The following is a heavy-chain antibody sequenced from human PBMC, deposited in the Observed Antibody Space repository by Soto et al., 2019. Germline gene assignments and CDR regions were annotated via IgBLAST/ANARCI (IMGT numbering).Heavy chain of an antibody. CDR2: IIPIFGTT. Sequence: QVQLVQSGAEVKKPGSSVKVTCKASGGTFSSDAISWVRQAPGQGLEWMGGIIPIFGTTKYAQKVQGRVTITADESTSTAYMELPSLKSEDTAIYYCARDSDSISLNCDEWFAPWGQGTLVTVSS. V-gene: IGHV1-69*12. D-gene: IGHD2-21*01. J-gene: IGHJ5*02. CDR1: GGTFSSDA. CDR3: ARDSDSISLNCDEWFAP.